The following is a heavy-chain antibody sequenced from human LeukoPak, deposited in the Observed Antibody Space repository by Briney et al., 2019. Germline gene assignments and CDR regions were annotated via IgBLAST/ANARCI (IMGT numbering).Heavy chain of an antibody. CDR3: ASGLAARHPTEHEANDI. J-gene: IGHJ3*02. CDR2: ISSSSSYI. V-gene: IGHV3-21*04. D-gene: IGHD6-6*01. CDR1: GFTFSTFA. Sequence: PGGSLRLSCAATGFTFSTFAMNWVRQAPGKGLEWVSSISSSSSYIYYADSVKGRFTISRDNAKNSLYLQMNSLRADDTDVYYCASGLAARHPTEHEANDIWGQGTMVTVSS.